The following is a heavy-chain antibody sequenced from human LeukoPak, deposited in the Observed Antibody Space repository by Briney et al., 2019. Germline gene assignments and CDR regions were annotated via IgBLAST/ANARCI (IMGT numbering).Heavy chain of an antibody. V-gene: IGHV4-39*01. J-gene: IGHJ3*02. Sequence: PSETLSLTCTVSGGSISSSSYYWGWFRQPPGKGLEWIGSIYYSGSTYYNPSLKSRVTISVDTSKNQFSLKLSSVTAADTAVYYCARGLVTVTKGFDIWGQGTMVSVSS. CDR3: ARGLVTVTKGFDI. CDR2: IYYSGST. D-gene: IGHD4-17*01. CDR1: GGSISSSSYY.